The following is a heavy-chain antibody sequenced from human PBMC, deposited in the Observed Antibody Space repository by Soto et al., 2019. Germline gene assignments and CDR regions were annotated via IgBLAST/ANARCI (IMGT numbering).Heavy chain of an antibody. J-gene: IGHJ4*02. D-gene: IGHD4-4*01. Sequence: QVQLQESGPGLVRPSQTLSLTCSVSGASIYNGGYFWSWIRQSPGKGLEWIGHILNSGSPYNNPYIESRVTISADTSMNQFSPALPSVTAAATATSYCARGSTTETVGSGGQGILVTVSS. CDR1: GASIYNGGYF. CDR2: ILNSGSP. V-gene: IGHV4-30-4*01. CDR3: ARGSTTETVGS.